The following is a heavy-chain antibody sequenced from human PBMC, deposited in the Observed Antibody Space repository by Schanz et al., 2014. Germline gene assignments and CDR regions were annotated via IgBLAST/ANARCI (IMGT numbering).Heavy chain of an antibody. CDR1: GFPFSYYT. D-gene: IGHD2-15*01. V-gene: IGHV3-15*01. Sequence: VESGGGLVKPGGSLRLSCAVSGFPFSYYTMNWVRQAPGKGPEWVGRIKSKTDGGTTDFAAPVKGRFSISRDDSKNTLYLQMNSLKTEDTAVYYCTSAVRATFGYFAYWGQGTLLVTVSS. J-gene: IGHJ4*02. CDR3: TSAVRATFGYFAY. CDR2: IKSKTDGGTT.